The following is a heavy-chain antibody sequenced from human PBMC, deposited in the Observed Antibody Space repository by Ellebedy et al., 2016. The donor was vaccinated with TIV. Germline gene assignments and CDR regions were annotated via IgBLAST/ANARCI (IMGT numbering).Heavy chain of an antibody. Sequence: ESLKISCAASGFTFSSYAMSWVRQSPGKGLEWIGEINQSGNTNYNPSLKSRVTISVDTSKNQFSLKVSSVTAADTAVYYCARGCSTTSCYLGIWGQGTMVTVSS. CDR2: INQSGNT. D-gene: IGHD2-2*01. CDR1: GFTFSSYA. J-gene: IGHJ3*02. V-gene: IGHV4-34*01. CDR3: ARGCSTTSCYLGI.